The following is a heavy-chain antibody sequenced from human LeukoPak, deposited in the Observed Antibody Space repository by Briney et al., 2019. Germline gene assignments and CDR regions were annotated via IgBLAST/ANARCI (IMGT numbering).Heavy chain of an antibody. Sequence: ASVKVSCKASGYTFTSYGISWVRQAPGQGLEWMGWISAYNGNTNYAQKLQGRGTMTTDTATSTAYMELRSLRSDDTAVYCFARWAYSGSYFLFDLWGEGPLVTVSS. J-gene: IGHJ4*02. CDR1: GYTFTSYG. CDR3: ARWAYSGSYFLFDL. CDR2: ISAYNGNT. D-gene: IGHD1-26*01. V-gene: IGHV1-18*01.